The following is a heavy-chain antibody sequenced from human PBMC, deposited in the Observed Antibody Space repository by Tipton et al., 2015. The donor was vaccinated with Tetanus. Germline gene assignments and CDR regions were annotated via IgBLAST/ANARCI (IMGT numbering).Heavy chain of an antibody. V-gene: IGHV1-46*01. CDR2: INPSGGLT. CDR1: GGTFTSFA. Sequence: QSGAEVKKPGSSVKVSCKASGGTFTSFAISWVRQAPGQGLEWMGTINPSGGLTGYAQKFKGRVIMTRDTSTTTVYLDLDSLTSDGTAVYYCARERGNSGNAFDTWGQGTMVTVSS. J-gene: IGHJ3*02. CDR3: ARERGNSGNAFDT. D-gene: IGHD5-12*01.